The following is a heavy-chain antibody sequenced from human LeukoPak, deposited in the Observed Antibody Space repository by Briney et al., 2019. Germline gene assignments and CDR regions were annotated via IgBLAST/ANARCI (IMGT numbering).Heavy chain of an antibody. Sequence: GGSLRLSCAASGFTFSSYAMHWVRPAPGKGLEWVAVISYDRSNKYYADSVKGRFTISRDNSKNTLYLQMNSRRAEDTAVYYCARDFIVVVPAAIMGIFDYWGQGTLVTVSS. CDR1: GFTFSSYA. CDR2: ISYDRSNK. CDR3: ARDFIVVVPAAIMGIFDY. V-gene: IGHV3-30-3*01. J-gene: IGHJ4*02. D-gene: IGHD2-2*01.